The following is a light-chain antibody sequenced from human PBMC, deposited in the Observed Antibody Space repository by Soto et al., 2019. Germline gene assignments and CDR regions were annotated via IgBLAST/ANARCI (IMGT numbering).Light chain of an antibody. CDR2: GAS. Sequence: TVLTQSPGTLSLSPGERATLSCRASQNVSSNLLVWYQQHPGQAPRLLIYGASSRATGIPDRFSGSGSGTEFTLTINRLEPEDAAVYYCQQYGSSSWTFGQGTKVDIK. CDR1: QNVSSNL. CDR3: QQYGSSSWT. V-gene: IGKV3-20*01. J-gene: IGKJ1*01.